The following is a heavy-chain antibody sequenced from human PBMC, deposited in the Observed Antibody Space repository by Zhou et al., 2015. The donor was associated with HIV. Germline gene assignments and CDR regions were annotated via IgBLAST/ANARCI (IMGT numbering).Heavy chain of an antibody. CDR2: IKPYNGVT. CDR3: ARVYDVRGSYLYAMDV. CDR1: GYAFAGYY. D-gene: IGHD3-16*02. J-gene: IGHJ6*02. Sequence: QVQLVQSGAEVKKPGASVKVSCKASGYAFAGYYMHWVRQAPGEGLEWMGWIKPYNGVTNYAQKFQGRVTMTRDTSINTAFMELTRLTSDDTAVYYCARVYDVRGSYLYAMDVWGQGTTVTVSS. V-gene: IGHV1-2*02.